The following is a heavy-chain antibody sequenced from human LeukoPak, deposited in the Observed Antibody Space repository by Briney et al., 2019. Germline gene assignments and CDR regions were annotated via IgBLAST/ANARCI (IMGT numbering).Heavy chain of an antibody. CDR1: GGTFISYA. Sequence: ASVKVSCKASGGTFISYAISWVRQAPGQGLEWMGGIIPIFGTANYAQKFQGRVTITADESTSTAYMELSSLRSEDTAVYYCARDQEAYCSSTSCYRAYAFDIWGQGTMVTVSS. D-gene: IGHD2-2*01. CDR3: ARDQEAYCSSTSCYRAYAFDI. V-gene: IGHV1-69*13. J-gene: IGHJ3*02. CDR2: IIPIFGTA.